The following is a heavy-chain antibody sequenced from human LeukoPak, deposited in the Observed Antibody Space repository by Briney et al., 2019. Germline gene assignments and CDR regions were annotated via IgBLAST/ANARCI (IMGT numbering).Heavy chain of an antibody. V-gene: IGHV3-23*01. J-gene: IGHJ4*02. Sequence: GGSLRLSCAASGFTFTNYAMTWVRQAPGKGLEWVSSISASGLMTYYADSVKGRFTVSRDNSKNSLYLQMSSLTAADTAVYYCAHGSMYQLDYWGQGTLVTVSS. CDR3: AHGSMYQLDY. CDR2: ISASGLMT. D-gene: IGHD2-2*01. CDR1: GFTFTNYA.